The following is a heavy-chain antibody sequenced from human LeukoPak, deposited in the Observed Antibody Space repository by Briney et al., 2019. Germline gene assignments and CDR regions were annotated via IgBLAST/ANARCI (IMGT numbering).Heavy chain of an antibody. D-gene: IGHD5-12*01. J-gene: IGHJ2*01. Sequence: GGSLRLSCAASGFTFSDYYMSWIRQAPGKGLEWVSYISSSGSTIYYADSVKGRFTISRDNAKNSLYLQMNSLRAEDTAVYYCARDPAVGGYDPLGAWYFDLWGRGTLVTVSS. CDR1: GFTFSDYY. V-gene: IGHV3-11*01. CDR2: ISSSGSTI. CDR3: ARDPAVGGYDPLGAWYFDL.